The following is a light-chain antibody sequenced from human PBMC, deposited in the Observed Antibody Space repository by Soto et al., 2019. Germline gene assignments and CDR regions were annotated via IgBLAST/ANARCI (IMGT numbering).Light chain of an antibody. V-gene: IGKV3-15*01. J-gene: IGKJ2*01. CDR2: DAS. CDR3: HQYNDWPLYT. CDR1: QSVGRT. Sequence: EILMTQSPATLSVSPGERATLSCRASQSVGRTLAWYQQTPGQAPRLLLYDASTRATGIPARFSGSGSATEFTLTISSLQSEDFAFYSCHQYNDWPLYTFGQGTKVDI.